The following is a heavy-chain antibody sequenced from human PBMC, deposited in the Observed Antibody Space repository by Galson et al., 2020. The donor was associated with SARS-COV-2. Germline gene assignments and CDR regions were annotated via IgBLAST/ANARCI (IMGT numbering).Heavy chain of an antibody. Sequence: ASVKVSCKASGYTFTSYDINWVRQATGQGLEWMGWMNPNSGNTGYAQKFQGRVTMTRNTSISTAYMELSSLRSEDTAVYYCARGSAMDDYGDYGNYYYYGMDVWGQGTTVTVSS. D-gene: IGHD4-17*01. CDR3: ARGSAMDDYGDYGNYYYYGMDV. CDR1: GYTFTSYD. V-gene: IGHV1-8*01. J-gene: IGHJ6*02. CDR2: MNPNSGNT.